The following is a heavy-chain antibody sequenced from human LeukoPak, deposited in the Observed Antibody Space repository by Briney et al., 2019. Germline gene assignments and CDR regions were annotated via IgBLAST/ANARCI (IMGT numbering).Heavy chain of an antibody. J-gene: IGHJ4*02. Sequence: GGSLRLSCAASGFTFSNYPMNWVRQAPGKGLEWVSYIGSGGSPIYYADSVRGRFSISRDNGKNSLYLQMSSLRAEDTAVYYCARVRYNSGYIFDYWGQGTLVTVSS. V-gene: IGHV3-48*03. D-gene: IGHD5-18*01. CDR2: IGSGGSPI. CDR3: ARVRYNSGYIFDY. CDR1: GFTFSNYP.